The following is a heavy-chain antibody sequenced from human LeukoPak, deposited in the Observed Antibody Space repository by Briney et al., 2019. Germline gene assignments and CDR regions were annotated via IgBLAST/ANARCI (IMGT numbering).Heavy chain of an antibody. Sequence: GGSLRLSCTASESTFDHAMHWVRQPPGKGLEWVSGIGWNSARTGYADSVRGRFTISRDNAKNSLYLQMNSLRAEDTALYYCGKDISAGGMDVWGQGTTVTVSS. CDR2: IGWNSART. J-gene: IGHJ6*02. D-gene: IGHD3-10*01. CDR3: GKDISAGGMDV. CDR1: ESTFDHA. V-gene: IGHV3-9*01.